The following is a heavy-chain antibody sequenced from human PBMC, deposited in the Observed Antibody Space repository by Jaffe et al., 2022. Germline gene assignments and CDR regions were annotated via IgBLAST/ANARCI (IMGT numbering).Heavy chain of an antibody. D-gene: IGHD2-2*01. CDR2: ISYNGDT. Sequence: QVQLQESGPGRVKPSETLSLTCTLSGGSVTRDSSSWSWIRQTPGRGLEWIGNISYNGDTNYNPSLKSRVTLSVGTSKTHLSLTLRSVTTADTAIYFCARSLQGYPMLGETKDYSYMDVWGKGTTVTVSS. CDR1: GGSVTRDSSS. V-gene: IGHV4-61*03. J-gene: IGHJ6*03. CDR3: ARSLQGYPMLGETKDYSYMDV.